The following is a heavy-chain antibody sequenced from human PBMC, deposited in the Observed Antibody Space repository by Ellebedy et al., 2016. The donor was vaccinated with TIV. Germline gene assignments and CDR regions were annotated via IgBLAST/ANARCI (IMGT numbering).Heavy chain of an antibody. J-gene: IGHJ4*02. V-gene: IGHV3-53*01. CDR2: IYSGCST. CDR3: ARKELSSDY. D-gene: IGHD3-16*01. CDR1: GFTVSSNY. Sequence: GESLKISCAASGFTVSSNYMSWVRQAPGKGLEWVSVIYSGCSTYYADPVKGRFTISRDNSKNTLYLQMNSLRAEDTAVYYCARKELSSDYWGQGTLVTVSS.